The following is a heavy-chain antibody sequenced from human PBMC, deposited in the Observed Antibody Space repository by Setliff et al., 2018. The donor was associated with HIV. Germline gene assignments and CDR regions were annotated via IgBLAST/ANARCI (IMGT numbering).Heavy chain of an antibody. D-gene: IGHD2-21*02. CDR2: IIPIFGTA. J-gene: IGHJ4*02. CDR1: GGTFSSYA. Sequence: SVKVSCKASGGTFSSYAISWVRQAPGQGLGWMGGIIPIFGTANYAQKFQGRVTITTDESTSTAYMELSSLRSEDTAVYYCASPTAIPHWGQGTLVTVSS. CDR3: ASPTAIPH. V-gene: IGHV1-69*05.